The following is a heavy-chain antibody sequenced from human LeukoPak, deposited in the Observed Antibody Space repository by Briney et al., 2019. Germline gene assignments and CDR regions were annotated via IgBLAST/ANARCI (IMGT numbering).Heavy chain of an antibody. J-gene: IGHJ4*02. D-gene: IGHD3-10*01. CDR3: AIRGDLTTGSFDY. CDR1: GGSFSGYY. V-gene: IGHV4-34*01. CDR2: INHSGST. Sequence: PSETLSLTCAVYGGSFSGYYWSWIRQPPGKGLEWIGEINHSGSTNYNPSLKSRVTISVDTSKNQFSLKLSSVTAADTAVYYCAIRGDLTTGSFDYWGQGTLVTVSS.